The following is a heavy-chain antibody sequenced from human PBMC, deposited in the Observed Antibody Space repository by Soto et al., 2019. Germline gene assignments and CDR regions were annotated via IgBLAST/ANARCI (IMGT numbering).Heavy chain of an antibody. D-gene: IGHD2-8*01. CDR3: AKGFLSGGYCANGVCYHFDY. CDR1: GFTFSSYG. CDR2: MSYDGNNK. V-gene: IGHV3-30*18. J-gene: IGHJ4*02. Sequence: TGGSLRLSCAASGFTFSSYGMHWVRQAPGKGLEWVAVMSYDGNNKYYADSVKGRFTVSRDNSKNTQYLQMNSLRVEDTAVYYCAKGFLSGGYCANGVCYHFDYWGQGT.